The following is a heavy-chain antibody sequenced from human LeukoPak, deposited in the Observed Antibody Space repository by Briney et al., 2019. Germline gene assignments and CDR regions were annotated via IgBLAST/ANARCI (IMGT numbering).Heavy chain of an antibody. CDR3: APLIVVVPAAMD. Sequence: SETLSLTCTVSGGSISSFYWSWIRQPAGKGLEWIGRIYTSGSNYNPSLKSRVTMSVDTSKNQFSLKLNSVTAADTAVYYCAPLIVVVPAAMDWGQGTLATVSS. D-gene: IGHD2-2*01. J-gene: IGHJ4*02. CDR1: GGSISSFY. V-gene: IGHV4-4*07. CDR2: IYTSGS.